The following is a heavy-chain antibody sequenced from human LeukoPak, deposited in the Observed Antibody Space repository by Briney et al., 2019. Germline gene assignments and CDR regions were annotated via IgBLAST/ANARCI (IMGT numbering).Heavy chain of an antibody. V-gene: IGHV3-20*04. D-gene: IGHD3-10*01. Sequence: GGSLRLSCAASGFTFDDYGMSWVRQAPGKGLGWVSGINWKGGSTGDADSVKGRFTISRDNAKNFLYLQMNSLRAEDTALYYCARLYGSGNYRLDYWGQGTLVTVSS. J-gene: IGHJ4*02. CDR3: ARLYGSGNYRLDY. CDR1: GFTFDDYG. CDR2: INWKGGST.